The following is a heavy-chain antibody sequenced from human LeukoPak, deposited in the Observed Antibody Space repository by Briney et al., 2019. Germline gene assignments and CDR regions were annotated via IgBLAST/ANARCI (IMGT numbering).Heavy chain of an antibody. CDR1: GFNFGSYT. CDR3: ARDQDGGKYYYESSGYSH. Sequence: GGSLRLSCFGSGFNFGSYTMNWVRQAPGKGLEWVSTINSRGSDTYYEDSVKGRFTISRDNAKNSLYLQMNSLRAEDTAVYYCARDQDGGKYYYESSGYSHWGQGILVTVSS. CDR2: INSRGSDT. V-gene: IGHV3-21*01. D-gene: IGHD3-22*01. J-gene: IGHJ4*02.